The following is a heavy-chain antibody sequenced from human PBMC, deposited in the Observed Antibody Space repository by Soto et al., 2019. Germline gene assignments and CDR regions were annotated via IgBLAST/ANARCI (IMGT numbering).Heavy chain of an antibody. J-gene: IGHJ5*01. CDR3: ARERAPDIRFDS. CDR1: GFSLSDYY. V-gene: IGHV3-11*01. CDR2: ISGRSDVI. D-gene: IGHD5-12*01. Sequence: PGGSLRLSCVASGFSLSDYYMSWIRQAPGKGLEWVSYISGRSDVIHYADSVKGRFTVSRDNARHSVFLQMDSLRAEDSGTYYCARERAPDIRFDSWGQGTLVTVSS.